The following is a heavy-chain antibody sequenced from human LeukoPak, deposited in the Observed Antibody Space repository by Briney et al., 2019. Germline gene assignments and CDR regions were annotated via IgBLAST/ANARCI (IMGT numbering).Heavy chain of an antibody. Sequence: SETLSLTCSVSGDSVSSSPYYWGWIRQPPGKGLEWIGNTFSTSTLYNASLRSRVTILVDTSKNQFSLKLTSATAADTAIYYCARYKFHNYFDPWGKGTLVVVSS. J-gene: IGHJ5*02. V-gene: IGHV4-61*01. CDR2: TFSTST. D-gene: IGHD5-24*01. CDR1: GDSVSSSPYY. CDR3: ARYKFHNYFDP.